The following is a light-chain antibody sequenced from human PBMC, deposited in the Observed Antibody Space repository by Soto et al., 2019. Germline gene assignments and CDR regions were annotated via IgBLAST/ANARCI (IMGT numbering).Light chain of an antibody. CDR3: QQYGASQIT. J-gene: IGKJ5*01. CDR2: GAS. CDR1: QSISSSY. Sequence: ELVLTQAPGTLSLSPGQRATLSCRASQSISSSYLAWYQQKPGQAPRLLISGASDRDSGFPDRFSGSGSGTDFTLTISRLEPEDFAVYFCQQYGASQITFGQGTRLEIK. V-gene: IGKV3-20*01.